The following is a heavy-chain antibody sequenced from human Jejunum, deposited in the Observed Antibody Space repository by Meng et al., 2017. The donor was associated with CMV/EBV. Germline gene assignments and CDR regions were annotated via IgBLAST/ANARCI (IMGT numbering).Heavy chain of an antibody. D-gene: IGHD2-2*01. CDR2: FSPGGSTA. J-gene: IGHJ4*02. CDR3: VKRYCSSSTCHYYFDY. Sequence: SYRRHCISWVRPGRGYGLLWVSRFSPGGSTAPYAASVKGRFTVSRDNAKSTLYLQMNNLRAEDTAVYYCVKRYCSSSTCHYYFDYWGQGTLVTVSS. V-gene: IGHV3-74*03. CDR1: SYRRHC.